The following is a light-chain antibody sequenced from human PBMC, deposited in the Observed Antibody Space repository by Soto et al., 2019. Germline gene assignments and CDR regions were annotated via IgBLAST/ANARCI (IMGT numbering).Light chain of an antibody. CDR3: QQYYSSWT. CDR2: AAS. J-gene: IGKJ1*01. Sequence: AIRMTQSPSSLSAATGDRVTITCRASQGISSYLAGYQQKPGKAPKLLIYAASTLQSGVPSRFSGSGSGTDFTLTISCLQSEDFATYYCQQYYSSWTFGQGTKVEIK. V-gene: IGKV1-8*01. CDR1: QGISSY.